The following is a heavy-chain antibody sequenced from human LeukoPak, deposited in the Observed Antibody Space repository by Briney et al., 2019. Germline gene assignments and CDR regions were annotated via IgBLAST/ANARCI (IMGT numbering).Heavy chain of an antibody. V-gene: IGHV4-34*01. CDR2: INQSGST. CDR1: GGSFSGYY. CDR3: ARTVIVVDYFDY. Sequence: SETLSLTCAVYGGSFSGYYWSWIRQPPGKGLEWIGEINQSGSTNYNPSLKSRVTISVDTSKNQFSLKLSSVTAADTAVYYCARTVIVVDYFDYWGQGTLVTVSS. J-gene: IGHJ4*02. D-gene: IGHD3-22*01.